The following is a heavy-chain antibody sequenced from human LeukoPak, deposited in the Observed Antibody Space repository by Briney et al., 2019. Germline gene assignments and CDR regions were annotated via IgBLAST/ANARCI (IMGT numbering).Heavy chain of an antibody. D-gene: IGHD3-22*01. Sequence: GASLRLSCAASGFTFSSYAMSWVRQAPGKGLEWVSAISGSGGSTYYADSVKGRFTISRDNSKNTLYLQMNSLRAEDTAVYYCAKDLAPTPTYYYDSSGYYPFEFDYWGQGTLATVSS. J-gene: IGHJ4*02. CDR2: ISGSGGST. CDR1: GFTFSSYA. V-gene: IGHV3-23*01. CDR3: AKDLAPTPTYYYDSSGYYPFEFDY.